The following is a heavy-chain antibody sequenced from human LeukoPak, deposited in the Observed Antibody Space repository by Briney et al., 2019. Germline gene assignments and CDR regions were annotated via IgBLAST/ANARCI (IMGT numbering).Heavy chain of an antibody. D-gene: IGHD2-2*01. Sequence: GGSLRLSCAASGFTFDDYGMSWVRQAPGKGLEWVSGINWNGGSTGYADSVKGRFTISRDNAKNSLYLQMNSLRAEDTALYYCARDPSGIVVVPAAISEFWRFDPWGQGTLVTVSS. CDR3: ARDPSGIVVVPAAISEFWRFDP. V-gene: IGHV3-20*04. J-gene: IGHJ5*02. CDR1: GFTFDDYG. CDR2: INWNGGST.